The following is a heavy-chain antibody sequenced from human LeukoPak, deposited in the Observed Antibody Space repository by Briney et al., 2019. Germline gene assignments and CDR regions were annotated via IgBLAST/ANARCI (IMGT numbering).Heavy chain of an antibody. J-gene: IGHJ6*03. V-gene: IGHV1-8*01. Sequence: GASVKVSCKASGYTFSSYDVNWVRQATGQGLEWMGWMNPSSGNTGYAQKFQGRVTIIRNTSISTAYMELSSLRSEDTAVYYCARAAGGTRDYYMDVWAKGTTVTVSS. CDR1: GYTFSSYD. D-gene: IGHD3-16*01. CDR2: MNPSSGNT. CDR3: ARAAGGTRDYYMDV.